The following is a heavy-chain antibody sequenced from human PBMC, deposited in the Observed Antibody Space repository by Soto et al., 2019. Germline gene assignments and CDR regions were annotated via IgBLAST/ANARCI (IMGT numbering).Heavy chain of an antibody. CDR3: ARESRSWYGSIWDY. Sequence: QVQLQESGPGLVKPSETLSLTCTVSGGSISSYYWSWIRQPPGKGLEWIGSIYFGGGTNFNPSLTSRVTISVDTSKNQCSLKLSSVTAADTAVYYCARESRSWYGSIWDYWGQGTLVTVSS. D-gene: IGHD6-13*01. V-gene: IGHV4-59*12. CDR1: GGSISSYY. J-gene: IGHJ4*02. CDR2: IYFGGGT.